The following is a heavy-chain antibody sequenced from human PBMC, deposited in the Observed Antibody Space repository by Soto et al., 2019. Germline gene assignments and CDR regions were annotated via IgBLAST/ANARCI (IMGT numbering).Heavy chain of an antibody. CDR3: AREGELLFGDDTVDI. CDR1: GGSIKSYY. D-gene: IGHD1-26*01. CDR2: IHYNGDT. Sequence: QVQLQESGPGPVKPSETLSLTCSVSGGSIKSYYWTWIRQPPGKGLEWIGYIHYNGDTNYNPSLESRVTMSMDTSKNQFSLKLTSVSAADTAVYYCAREGELLFGDDTVDILGQGTMVSVSS. V-gene: IGHV4-59*01. J-gene: IGHJ3*02.